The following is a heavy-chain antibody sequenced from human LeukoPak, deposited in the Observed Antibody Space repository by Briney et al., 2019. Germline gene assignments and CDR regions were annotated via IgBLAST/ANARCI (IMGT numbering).Heavy chain of an antibody. CDR3: ARDGGYSSSWYFDY. Sequence: PGGSLRLSCVASGFTVSNKYMSWVRQAPGKGLEWVSVLYNAGSTYYADSVKGRFTISRDNSKNTLYLQMYSLRAEDAAVYYCARDGGYSSSWYFDYWGQGTLVTVSS. V-gene: IGHV3-53*01. J-gene: IGHJ4*02. CDR2: LYNAGST. CDR1: GFTVSNKY. D-gene: IGHD6-13*01.